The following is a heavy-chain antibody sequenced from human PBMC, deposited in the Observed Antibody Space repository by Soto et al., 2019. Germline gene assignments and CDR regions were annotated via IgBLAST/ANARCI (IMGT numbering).Heavy chain of an antibody. Sequence: SVKVSCKASGYTFTGYYMHWVRQAPVQGLEWMGWINPNSGGTNYSQKFQGRVTMTRDTSISTAYMELSRLRSDDTAVYYCAKPTGGSTDPKKTSSLYYYYGMDVWGQGTTVTVSS. CDR1: GYTFTGYY. D-gene: IGHD6-13*01. CDR3: AKPTGGSTDPKKTSSLYYYYGMDV. CDR2: INPNSGGT. J-gene: IGHJ6*02. V-gene: IGHV1-2*02.